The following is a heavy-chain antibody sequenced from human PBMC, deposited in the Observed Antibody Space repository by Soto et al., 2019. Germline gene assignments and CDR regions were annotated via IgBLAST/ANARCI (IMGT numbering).Heavy chain of an antibody. Sequence: GGSLRLSWAASGFTFSSYGMHWVRQAPGKGLEWVAVIWYDGSNKYYADSVKGRFTISRDNSKNTLYLQMNSLRAEDTAVYYCARVPDIVVVPAAVSYYGMDVWGQGTTVTVSS. CDR3: ARVPDIVVVPAAVSYYGMDV. CDR1: GFTFSSYG. J-gene: IGHJ6*02. CDR2: IWYDGSNK. V-gene: IGHV3-33*01. D-gene: IGHD2-2*01.